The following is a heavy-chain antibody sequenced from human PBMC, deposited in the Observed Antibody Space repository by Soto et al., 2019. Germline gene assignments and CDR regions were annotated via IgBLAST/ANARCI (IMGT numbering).Heavy chain of an antibody. CDR3: ARESTPDSDKWYVLKEGLDP. CDR2: INPNAGSA. Sequence: QVQLVQSGAEVKKPGASVTVSCKASGYSFTSYYVHWVRQAPGQGLEYMGMINPNAGSAIYAQKFLGRVTLTRDTSTSTVYMTVNTLRSEDTAVYYCARESTPDSDKWYVLKEGLDPWGQGTLVTVSS. J-gene: IGHJ5*02. V-gene: IGHV1-46*03. D-gene: IGHD1-26*01. CDR1: GYSFTSYY.